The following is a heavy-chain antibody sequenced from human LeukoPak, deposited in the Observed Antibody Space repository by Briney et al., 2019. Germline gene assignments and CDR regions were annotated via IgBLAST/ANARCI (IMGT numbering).Heavy chain of an antibody. V-gene: IGHV3-48*03. Sequence: GGSLRLSCAASGFTFSSYEMNWVRQAPGKGLEWVSYISGSSSTIYYADSVKGRFTIPRDNAKNSLYLQMNSLRAEDTAVYYCATGGNILTGYDDFDYWGQGALVTVSS. CDR1: GFTFSSYE. J-gene: IGHJ4*02. CDR3: ATGGNILTGYDDFDY. D-gene: IGHD3-9*01. CDR2: ISGSSSTI.